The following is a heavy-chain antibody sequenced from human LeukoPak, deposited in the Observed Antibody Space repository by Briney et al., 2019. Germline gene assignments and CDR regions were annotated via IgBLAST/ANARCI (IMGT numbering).Heavy chain of an antibody. CDR2: ISAYNGNT. CDR1: GYTFTSYG. CDR3: ARTLVATEPPWIHGPDY. D-gene: IGHD5-12*01. Sequence: ASVTVSCTASGYTFTSYGISWVRQAPGQGLEWMGWISAYNGNTNYAQQLQGRVTMTTDTSPSTAYMELRSLRSDDTAVYYCARTLVATEPPWIHGPDYWGQGTLVTVSS. V-gene: IGHV1-18*01. J-gene: IGHJ4*02.